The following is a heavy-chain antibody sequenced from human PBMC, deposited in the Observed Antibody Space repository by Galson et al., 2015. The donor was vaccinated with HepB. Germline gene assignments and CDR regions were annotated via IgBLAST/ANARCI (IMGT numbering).Heavy chain of an antibody. CDR1: GYTFTSYG. CDR2: ISAYNGNT. V-gene: IGHV1-18*04. Sequence: SVKVSCKASGYTFTSYGISWVRQAPGQGLEWMGWISAYNGNTNYAQKLQGRVTTTTDTSTSTAYMELRSLRSDDTAVYYCARTYYYDSSGYYPYYYGMDVWGQGTTVTVSS. D-gene: IGHD3-22*01. CDR3: ARTYYYDSSGYYPYYYGMDV. J-gene: IGHJ6*02.